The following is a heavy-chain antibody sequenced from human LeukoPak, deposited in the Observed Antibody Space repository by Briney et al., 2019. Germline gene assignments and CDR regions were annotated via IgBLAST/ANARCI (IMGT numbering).Heavy chain of an antibody. J-gene: IGHJ4*02. D-gene: IGHD1-1*01. CDR3: ARAVTYDFDFDY. Sequence: SETLSLTCTVSGGSVSSSSYYWGWIRQPPGKGLEWIGSVYYSGSTYYNPSLKSRVTVSVDTSKNQFSLKLSSVTAADTAIYLCARAVTYDFDFDYWGQGTLVTVSS. CDR2: VYYSGST. V-gene: IGHV4-39*01. CDR1: GGSVSSSSYY.